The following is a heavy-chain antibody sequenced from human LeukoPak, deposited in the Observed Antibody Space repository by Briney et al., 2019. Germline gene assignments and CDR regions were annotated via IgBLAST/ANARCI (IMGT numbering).Heavy chain of an antibody. CDR2: IYHSGST. Sequence: PSETLSLTCAVSGGSISSSNWWSWVRQPPGKGLEGIGEIYHSGSTNYNPSLKSRVTISVDKSKNQFSLKLSSVTAADTAVYYCARAGDSSGWYYYYMDVWGKGTTVTVSS. D-gene: IGHD6-19*01. CDR1: GGSISSSNW. V-gene: IGHV4-4*02. J-gene: IGHJ6*03. CDR3: ARAGDSSGWYYYYMDV.